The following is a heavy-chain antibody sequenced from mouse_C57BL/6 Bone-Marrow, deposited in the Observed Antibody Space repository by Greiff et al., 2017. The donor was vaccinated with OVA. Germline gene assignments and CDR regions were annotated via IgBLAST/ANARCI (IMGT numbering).Heavy chain of an antibody. CDR1: GYTFTSYG. J-gene: IGHJ4*01. V-gene: IGHV1-81*01. Sequence: VQLVESGAELARPGASVKLSCKASGYTFTSYGISWVKQRTGQGLEWIGEIYPRSGNTYYNEKFKGKATLTADKSSSTAYMELRSLTSEDSAVYFCARRGLLGYAMDYWGQGTSVTVSS. CDR3: ARRGLLGYAMDY. CDR2: IYPRSGNT. D-gene: IGHD1-1*01.